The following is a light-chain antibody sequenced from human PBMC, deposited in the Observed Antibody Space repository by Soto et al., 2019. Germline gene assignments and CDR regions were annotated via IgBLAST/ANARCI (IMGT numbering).Light chain of an antibody. Sequence: QSVLTQPPSVSAAPGQKFTISGSGSNSNIGNYYVSWYQQFPGAAPKLLIYDNNKRPAGIPDRFSGSKAGTSARLGITGLQAGDEAYYYCGAWDGGLSGGVFGGGTQLTV. CDR2: DNN. CDR3: GAWDGGLSGGV. J-gene: IGLJ3*02. CDR1: NSNIGNYY. V-gene: IGLV1-51*01.